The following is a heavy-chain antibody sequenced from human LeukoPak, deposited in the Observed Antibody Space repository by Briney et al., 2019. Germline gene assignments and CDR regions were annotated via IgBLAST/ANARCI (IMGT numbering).Heavy chain of an antibody. J-gene: IGHJ4*02. CDR3: ARGGQGNWPTPFDY. V-gene: IGHV3-21*01. CDR1: GFTFSAYW. Sequence: GGSLRLSCAASGFTFSAYWMTWVRQAPGKGLEWVSSISSSSIYIYYADSVKGRFTISRDNAKNSLYLQMNSLRDEDTAVYYCARGGQGNWPTPFDYWGQGTLVTVSS. CDR2: ISSSSIYI. D-gene: IGHD1-1*01.